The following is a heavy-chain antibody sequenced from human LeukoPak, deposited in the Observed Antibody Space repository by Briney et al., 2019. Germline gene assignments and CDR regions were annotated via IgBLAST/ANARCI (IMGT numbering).Heavy chain of an antibody. Sequence: SETLSLTCAVYGGSFSGYYWSWIRQPPGKGLEWIGEINHSGSTNYNPSLKSRVTISVDTSKNQFSLKLSSVTAADTAVYYCARGGGTAMATNDYWGQVTLVTVSS. V-gene: IGHV4-34*01. CDR3: ARGGGTAMATNDY. CDR2: INHSGST. D-gene: IGHD5-18*01. CDR1: GGSFSGYY. J-gene: IGHJ4*02.